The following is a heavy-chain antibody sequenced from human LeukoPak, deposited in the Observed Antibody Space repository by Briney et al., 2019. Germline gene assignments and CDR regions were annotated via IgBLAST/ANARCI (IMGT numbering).Heavy chain of an antibody. CDR1: GFTFNSYA. Sequence: GGSLRLSCAASGFTFNSYAMSWVCQAPGKGLEWVSDNSGSGGSTYYADSVKGRFTISRDNSKNTLYLQMNSLRAEDTAVYYCAKKYSTGLDPWGQGTLVTVSS. CDR3: AKKYSTGLDP. CDR2: NSGSGGST. J-gene: IGHJ5*02. V-gene: IGHV3-23*01. D-gene: IGHD1-26*01.